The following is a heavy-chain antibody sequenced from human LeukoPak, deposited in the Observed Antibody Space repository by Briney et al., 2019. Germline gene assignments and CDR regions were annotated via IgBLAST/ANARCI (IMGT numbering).Heavy chain of an antibody. CDR2: INPNSGGT. D-gene: IGHD2-15*01. J-gene: IGHJ6*03. Sequence: ASVKVSCKASGYTFTGYYMHWVRQAPGQGLEWMGWINPNSGGTNYAQKFQGRVTMTRDTSISTAYMELSRLRSDDTAVYYCARGAATVRIDYYYMDVWGKGTTVTVSS. CDR1: GYTFTGYY. CDR3: ARGAATVRIDYYYMDV. V-gene: IGHV1-2*02.